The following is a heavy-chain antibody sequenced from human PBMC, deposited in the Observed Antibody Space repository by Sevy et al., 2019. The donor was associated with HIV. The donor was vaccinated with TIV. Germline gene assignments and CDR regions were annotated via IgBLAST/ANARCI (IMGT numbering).Heavy chain of an antibody. V-gene: IGHV3-53*01. D-gene: IGHD3-22*01. CDR2: IYMGGST. J-gene: IGHJ4*02. CDR3: ARGKHISDYYGSFDY. CDR1: GFIVSNNF. Sequence: GGSLRLSCEVSGFIVSNNFMSWVRQAPGKGPEWVSVIYMGGSTYYADSVKGRFTISRDNSKNTLYLQMNSLRAEDTAVYYCARGKHISDYYGSFDYWGQGTLVTVSS.